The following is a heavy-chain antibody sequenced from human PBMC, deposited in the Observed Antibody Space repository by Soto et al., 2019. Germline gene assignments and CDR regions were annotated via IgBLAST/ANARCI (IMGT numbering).Heavy chain of an antibody. Sequence: EVQLVESGGGLVQPGGSLRLSCAASGFTFSSYDMPWVRQATGKGLEWVSAIGTAGDTYYPGSVKGRFTISRENAKNSLYLQMNSLRAGDTAVYYCATVSDFDSSGFSHWYFDLWGRGTLVTVSS. CDR1: GFTFSSYD. D-gene: IGHD3-22*01. CDR2: IGTAGDT. CDR3: ATVSDFDSSGFSHWYFDL. J-gene: IGHJ2*01. V-gene: IGHV3-13*01.